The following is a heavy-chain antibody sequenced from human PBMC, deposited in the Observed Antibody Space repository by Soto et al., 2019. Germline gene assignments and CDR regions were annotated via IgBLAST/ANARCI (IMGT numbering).Heavy chain of an antibody. D-gene: IGHD3-10*01. CDR1: GFTFGDYA. CDR3: TRPSRSKLWFGELS. V-gene: IGHV3-49*03. Sequence: GGSLRLSCTASGFTFGDYAMSWFRQAPGKGLEWVGFIRSKAYGGTTEYAASVKGRFTISRDDSKSIAYLQMNSLKTEDTAVYYCTRPSRSKLWFGELSWGQGTLVTVSS. CDR2: IRSKAYGGTT. J-gene: IGHJ5*02.